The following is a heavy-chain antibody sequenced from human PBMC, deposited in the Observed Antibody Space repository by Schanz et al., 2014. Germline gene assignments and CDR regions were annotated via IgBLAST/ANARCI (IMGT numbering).Heavy chain of an antibody. Sequence: QLVGSGGGLIQPGGSLRLSCTASGFAFSSYSMNWVRQAPGKGLEWVSYISGTTTYTNYADSVKGRFTISRDNAKNSLYLQMNSLRAEDTAVDYCAREQIMAAAGLVDYWGHGTLVTVSS. CDR2: ISGTTTYT. CDR1: GFAFSSYS. D-gene: IGHD6-13*01. J-gene: IGHJ4*01. CDR3: AREQIMAAAGLVDY. V-gene: IGHV3-48*04.